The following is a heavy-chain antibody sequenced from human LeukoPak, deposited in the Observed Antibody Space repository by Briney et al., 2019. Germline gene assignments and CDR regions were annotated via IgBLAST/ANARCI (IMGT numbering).Heavy chain of an antibody. CDR1: GYTFTSYD. J-gene: IGHJ6*02. V-gene: IGHV1-8*01. Sequence: ASVKVSCKASGYTFTSYDINWVRQATGQGPEWMGWMNPNSGNTGYAQKFQGRVTMTRNTSISTAYMELSSLRSEDTAVYYCARADDREYYYYGMDVWGQGTTVTVSS. CDR2: MNPNSGNT. CDR3: ARADDREYYYYGMDV. D-gene: IGHD1-1*01.